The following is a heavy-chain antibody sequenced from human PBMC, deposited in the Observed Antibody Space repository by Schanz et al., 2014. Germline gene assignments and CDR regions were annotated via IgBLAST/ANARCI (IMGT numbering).Heavy chain of an antibody. D-gene: IGHD3-9*01. V-gene: IGHV1-18*01. CDR3: ARGRRLFDRDDLYDIDA. CDR2: ISVNNHNK. CDR1: GYIFINSG. J-gene: IGHJ5*02. Sequence: GPEVKKPGATVKVSCKASGYIFINSGISWVRQAPGQGLEWMGWISVNNHNKEYDQKFQGRVTMTTDTSTSTAYMALTDLRSDDTAVYCGARGRRLFDRDDLYDIDAWGQGTPVTVSS.